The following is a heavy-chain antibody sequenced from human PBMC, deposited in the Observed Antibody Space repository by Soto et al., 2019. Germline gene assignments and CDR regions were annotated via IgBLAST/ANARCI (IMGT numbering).Heavy chain of an antibody. D-gene: IGHD3-3*01. J-gene: IGHJ6*02. V-gene: IGHV5-10-1*01. CDR1: GYSFTSYW. CDR3: ARQHDFWSGYYSYYYYGMDV. Sequence: PGESLKISCKGSGYSFTSYWISWVRQMPGKGLEWMGRIDPSDSYTNYSPSFQGHVTISAGKSISTAYLQWSSLKPSDTAMYYCARQHDFWSGYYSYYYYGMDVWGQGTTVTVSS. CDR2: IDPSDSYT.